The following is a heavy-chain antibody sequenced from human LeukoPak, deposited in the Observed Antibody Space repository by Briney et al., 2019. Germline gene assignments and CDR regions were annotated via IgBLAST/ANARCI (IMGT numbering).Heavy chain of an antibody. D-gene: IGHD6-19*01. V-gene: IGHV4-4*07. J-gene: IGHJ4*02. Sequence: SETLSLTCTVSGGSISSHYWSWIRQPAGKGLEWIGRIYTSGSTNYNPSLKSRVTISVDKSKNQFSLKLSSVTAADTAVYYCAREGSGGYRKYFDYWGQGTLVPVSS. CDR1: GGSISSHY. CDR2: IYTSGST. CDR3: AREGSGGYRKYFDY.